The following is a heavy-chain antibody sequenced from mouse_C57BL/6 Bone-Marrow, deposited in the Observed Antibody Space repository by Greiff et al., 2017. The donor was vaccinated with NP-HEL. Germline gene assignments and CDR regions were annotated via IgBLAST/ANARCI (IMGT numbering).Heavy chain of an antibody. V-gene: IGHV1-64*01. CDR1: GYTFTSYW. CDR2: IHPNSGST. J-gene: IGHJ4*01. CDR3: AREKYYGPRVY. D-gene: IGHD1-1*02. Sequence: QVQLQQPGAELVKPGASVKLSCKASGYTFTSYWMHWVKQRPGQGLEWIGMIHPNSGSTNYNEKFKSKATLTVDKSSSTAYMQLSSLTSEDSAVYYCAREKYYGPRVYWGPGTSVTVSS.